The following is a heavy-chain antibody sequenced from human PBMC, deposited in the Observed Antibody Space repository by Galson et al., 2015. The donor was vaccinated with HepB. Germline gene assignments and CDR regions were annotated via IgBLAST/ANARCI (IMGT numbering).Heavy chain of an antibody. Sequence: SLRLSCAASGFIFSNYWMSWVRQAPGKGLEWIGEIYHSGSTNYNPSLKSRVTISVDKSKNQFSLKLSSVTAADTAVYYCARAGRDAFDIWGQGTMVTVSS. V-gene: IGHV4-4*02. D-gene: IGHD3-10*01. CDR3: ARAGRDAFDI. CDR2: IYHSGST. CDR1: GFIFSNYW. J-gene: IGHJ3*02.